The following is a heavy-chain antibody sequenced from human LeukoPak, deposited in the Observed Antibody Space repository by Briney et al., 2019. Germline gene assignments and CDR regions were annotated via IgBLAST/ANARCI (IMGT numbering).Heavy chain of an antibody. CDR1: GGTFSSYA. V-gene: IGHV1-69*13. J-gene: IGHJ4*02. Sequence: SVKVSCKASGGTFSSYAISWVRQAPGQGLEWMGGIIPIFCTANYAQKFQGRVTITADESTSTAYMELSSLRSEDTAVYYCARGGGYCSSTSCYAFDYWGQGTLVTVSS. D-gene: IGHD2-2*01. CDR2: IIPIFCTA. CDR3: ARGGGYCSSTSCYAFDY.